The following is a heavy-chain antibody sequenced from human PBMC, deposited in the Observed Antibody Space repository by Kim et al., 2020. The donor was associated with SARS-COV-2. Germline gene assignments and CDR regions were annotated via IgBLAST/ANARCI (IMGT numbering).Heavy chain of an antibody. J-gene: IGHJ4*02. CDR2: IAQNGGAK. CDR3: ATEMDPNSLDY. CDR1: GFTFSTYW. D-gene: IGHD2-2*03. Sequence: GGSLRLSCAASGFTFSTYWMSWVRQAPGKGLEWVANIAQNGGAKYYVDSVQGRFTISRDNAKNSLYLQVNSLRADDTAVYYCATEMDPNSLDYYCQGTLGPVSS. V-gene: IGHV3-7*03.